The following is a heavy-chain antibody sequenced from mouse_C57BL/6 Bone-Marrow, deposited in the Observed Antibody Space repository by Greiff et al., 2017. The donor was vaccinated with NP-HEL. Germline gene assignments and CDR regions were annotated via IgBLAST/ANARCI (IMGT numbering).Heavy chain of an antibody. V-gene: IGHV3-6*01. CDR3: ARLGLTGNY. Sequence: EVHLVESGPGLVKPSQSLSLTCSVTGYSITSGYYWNWIRQFPGNKLEWMGYISYDGSNNYNPSLKNRISITRDTSKNQFFLKLNSVTTEDTATYYCARLGLTGNYWGQGTTLTVSS. CDR1: GYSITSGYY. J-gene: IGHJ2*01. CDR2: ISYDGSN. D-gene: IGHD4-1*01.